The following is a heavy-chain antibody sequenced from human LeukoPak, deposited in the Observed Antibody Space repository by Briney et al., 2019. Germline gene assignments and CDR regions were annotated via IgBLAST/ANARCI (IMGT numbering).Heavy chain of an antibody. Sequence: SETLSLTCTVSGGSISSYYWSWIRQPPGKGLEWIGYIYYSGSTNYNPSLKSRVTISVDTSKNQFSLKLSSVTAADTAVYYCARYCSSTSCYADAFVIWGQGTMVTVSS. D-gene: IGHD2-2*01. CDR1: GGSISSYY. CDR2: IYYSGST. V-gene: IGHV4-59*01. CDR3: ARYCSSTSCYADAFVI. J-gene: IGHJ3*02.